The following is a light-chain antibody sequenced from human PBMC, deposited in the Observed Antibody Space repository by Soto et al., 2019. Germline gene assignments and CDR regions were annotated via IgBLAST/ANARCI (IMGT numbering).Light chain of an antibody. J-gene: IGKJ2*01. CDR2: AAS. Sequence: EIVLTQSPGTLSLSPGARATLSCRVSQSVSSSHLAWYQQKPGQAPRLLIYAASSRATGIPDRFSGSGSGTDFTLTISRLEPEDFAVYYCQQYGSSYTFGQGTKLETK. CDR3: QQYGSSYT. V-gene: IGKV3-20*01. CDR1: QSVSSSH.